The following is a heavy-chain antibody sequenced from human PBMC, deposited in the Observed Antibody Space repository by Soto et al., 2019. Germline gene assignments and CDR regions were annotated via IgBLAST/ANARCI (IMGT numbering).Heavy chain of an antibody. J-gene: IGHJ4*02. D-gene: IGHD6-6*01. Sequence: ESVGGLAQPGGSLRLSCVGSGFTFSSFEMNWVRQTPGKGLEWLSYIGRSGETIYYADSVKGRFTISRDNAKSSLFLQMNGLRDEDTGIYYCARDSRGGAARRPTFYYWGRGTLVTVSS. CDR3: ARDSRGGAARRPTFYY. CDR1: GFTFSSFE. V-gene: IGHV3-48*03. CDR2: IGRSGETI.